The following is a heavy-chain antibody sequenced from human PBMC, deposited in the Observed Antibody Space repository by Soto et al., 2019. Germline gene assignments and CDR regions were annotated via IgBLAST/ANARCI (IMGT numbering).Heavy chain of an antibody. CDR1: GYTFTGYY. CDR2: INPNSGDP. D-gene: IGHD6-19*01. J-gene: IGHJ4*02. V-gene: IGHV1-2*02. Sequence: ASVKVSCKASGYTFTGYYMHWVRQAPGQGLEWMGWINPNSGDPKYPDNFQGRVTMTGDTSISTAYMELRSLTSDDTAMYSCAKASTVAGGSITSFTNDYWGQGTLVTVSS. CDR3: AKASTVAGGSITSFTNDY.